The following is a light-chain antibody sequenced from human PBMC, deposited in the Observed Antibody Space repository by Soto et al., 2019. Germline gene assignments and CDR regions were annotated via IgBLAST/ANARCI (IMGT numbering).Light chain of an antibody. V-gene: IGKV3-20*01. CDR1: QSVSNNY. J-gene: IGKJ5*01. Sequence: EIVLTQSPGTLSVSPGERATLSCRASQSVSNNYLAWYQQKPGQAPRLLIYGASNRATGLADRCSGSGSATDFTLTISRLEPEDAAVYYCQQYETSPRTFGQGTRLDIK. CDR2: GAS. CDR3: QQYETSPRT.